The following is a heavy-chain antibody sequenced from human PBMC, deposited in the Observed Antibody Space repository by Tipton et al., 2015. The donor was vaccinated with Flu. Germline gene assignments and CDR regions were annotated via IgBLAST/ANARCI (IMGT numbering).Heavy chain of an antibody. Sequence: GSLRLSCADSGFTFSSYSMNWVRQAPGKGLEWVSYISASSRTIYYADSVKGRFTISRDNAKNSLYLQMNSLRAEDTAVYYCARQIGGGDCYWGQGTLVTVSS. V-gene: IGHV3-48*01. CDR1: GFTFSSYS. CDR3: ARQIGGGDCY. CDR2: ISASSRTI. J-gene: IGHJ4*02. D-gene: IGHD2-21*01.